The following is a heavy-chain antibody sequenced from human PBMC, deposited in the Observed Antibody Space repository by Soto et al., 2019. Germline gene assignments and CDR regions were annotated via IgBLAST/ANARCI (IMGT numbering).Heavy chain of an antibody. Sequence: PSQTLSLTCAISGDSVSSNSATWNWTRQSPSRGLEWLGRTYYRSKWYNEYAVSVKSRITINPDTSKNQFSLQLNSVTPEDTAVYYCARATRTWFDPWGQGTLVTVS. CDR1: GDSVSSNSAT. CDR2: TYYRSKWYN. V-gene: IGHV6-1*01. J-gene: IGHJ5*02. D-gene: IGHD4-17*01. CDR3: ARATRTWFDP.